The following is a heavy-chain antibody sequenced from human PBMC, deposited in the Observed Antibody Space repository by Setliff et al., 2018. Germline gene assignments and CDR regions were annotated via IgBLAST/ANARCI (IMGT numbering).Heavy chain of an antibody. V-gene: IGHV1-69*10. D-gene: IGHD3-3*01. CDR1: GATFANFA. CDR3: ARDQRAFFECFDY. CDR2: IVPRDAIT. Sequence: SVKVSCKAPGATFANFALNWVRQAPGQGPEWMGGIVPRDAITKYAPKFQGRLTITADKSTNTVYMELSSLRSDDTAVYFCARDQRAFFECFDYWGQGSLVTVSS. J-gene: IGHJ4*02.